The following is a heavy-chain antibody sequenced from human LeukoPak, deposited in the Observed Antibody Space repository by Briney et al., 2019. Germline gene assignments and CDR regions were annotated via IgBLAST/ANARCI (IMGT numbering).Heavy chain of an antibody. CDR2: IYPRDSTT. Sequence: GESLKISCKASGYTFSTYGIAWVRQMPGKGLEWMGVIYPRDSTTRYSPSFEAQVLISVDKSINTAYLQWGSLQASDTDMYFCARRGSSTSDVVDIWGQGTMVTVSA. D-gene: IGHD3-10*01. CDR1: GYTFSTYG. V-gene: IGHV5-51*01. J-gene: IGHJ3*02. CDR3: ARRGSSTSDVVDI.